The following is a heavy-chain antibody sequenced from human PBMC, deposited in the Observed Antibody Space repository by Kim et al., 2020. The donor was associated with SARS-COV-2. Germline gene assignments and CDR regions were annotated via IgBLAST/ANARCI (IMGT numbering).Heavy chain of an antibody. D-gene: IGHD6-19*01. V-gene: IGHV3-48*02. Sequence: GRFTISRNNAKNSLYLQMNSLRDEDTAVYYCARGPSIAVAGRGYYYGMDVWGQGTTVTVSS. J-gene: IGHJ6*02. CDR3: ARGPSIAVAGRGYYYGMDV.